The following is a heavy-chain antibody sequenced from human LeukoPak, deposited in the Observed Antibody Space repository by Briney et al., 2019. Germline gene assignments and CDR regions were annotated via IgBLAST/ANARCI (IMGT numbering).Heavy chain of an antibody. CDR3: AKDSLVATSPFDY. D-gene: IGHD5-12*01. J-gene: IGHJ4*02. CDR1: GLTFSSYA. V-gene: IGHV3-23*01. CDR2: ISGSGGST. Sequence: AGGSLRLSCAASGLTFSSYAMSWVRQAPGKGLEWVSAISGSGGSTYYADSVKGRFTISRDNSKNTLYLQMDSLRAEDTAVYYCAKDSLVATSPFDYWGQGTLVTVSS.